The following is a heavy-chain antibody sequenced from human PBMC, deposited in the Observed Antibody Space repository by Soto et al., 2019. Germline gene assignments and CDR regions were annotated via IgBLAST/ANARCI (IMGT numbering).Heavy chain of an antibody. CDR2: ISAHNGNT. D-gene: IGHD1-1*01. V-gene: IGHV1-18*01. Sequence: QVHLVQSGAEVKKPGASVKVSCKGSGYGFTTYGITWVRQAPGQGLEWMAWISAHNGNTNYAQKRQGRVTVTRDTSTSTAYMELRRLRSDDPDVYYCARGRYGDYWGQGALVTVSS. CDR1: GYGFTTYG. CDR3: ARGRYGDY. J-gene: IGHJ4*02.